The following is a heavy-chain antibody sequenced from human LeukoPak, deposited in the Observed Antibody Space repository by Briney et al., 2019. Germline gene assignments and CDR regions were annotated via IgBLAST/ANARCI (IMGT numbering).Heavy chain of an antibody. CDR3: ARVGSASSWYIDY. CDR1: GFTFSIYW. J-gene: IGHJ4*02. Sequence: PGGSLRLSCAASGFTFSIYWMHWVSQAPRKGLVWVSRINSDGSRTNYADSVKGRFTISRDNAKNTLYLKMSSLRADDTAVYYCARVGSASSWYIDYWGQGTLVSVSS. CDR2: INSDGSRT. D-gene: IGHD6-13*01. V-gene: IGHV3-74*01.